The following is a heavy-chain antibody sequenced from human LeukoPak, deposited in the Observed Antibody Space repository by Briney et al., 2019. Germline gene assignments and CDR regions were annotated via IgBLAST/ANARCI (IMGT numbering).Heavy chain of an antibody. CDR3: ARGPYQLLPFDY. D-gene: IGHD2-2*01. J-gene: IGHJ4*02. V-gene: IGHV3-21*01. CDR2: ISSSSSYI. Sequence: GGSLRLSCAASGLTFSSYSMNWVRQAPGKGLEWVSSISSSSSYIYYADSVKGRFTISRDNAKNSLYLQMNSLRAEDTAVYYCARGPYQLLPFDYWGQGTLVTVSS. CDR1: GLTFSSYS.